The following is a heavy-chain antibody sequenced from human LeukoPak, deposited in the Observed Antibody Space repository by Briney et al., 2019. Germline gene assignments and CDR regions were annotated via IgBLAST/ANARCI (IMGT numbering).Heavy chain of an antibody. J-gene: IGHJ4*02. CDR3: ARDSAAAIAAAGSGDY. V-gene: IGHV3-21*01. Sequence: GGSLRLSCAASGFTFSSYSMNWVRQAPGKGLEWVSSISSSSSYIYYADSVKGRFTISRDNAKNSLYLQMNSLRAEDTAVYYRARDSAAAIAAAGSGDYWGQGTLVTVSS. D-gene: IGHD6-13*01. CDR2: ISSSSSYI. CDR1: GFTFSSYS.